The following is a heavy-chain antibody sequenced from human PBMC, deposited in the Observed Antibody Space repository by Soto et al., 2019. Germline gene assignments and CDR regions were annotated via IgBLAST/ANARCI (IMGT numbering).Heavy chain of an antibody. V-gene: IGHV1-8*01. Sequence: ASVKVSCKASGYTFTSYDINWVRQATGQGLEWMGWMNPNSGNTGYAQKFQGRVTMTRNTSISTAYVELSSLRSEDTAVYYCARGIGVNNWFDPWGQGTLVTVSS. CDR2: MNPNSGNT. CDR3: ARGIGVNNWFDP. J-gene: IGHJ5*02. D-gene: IGHD2-21*01. CDR1: GYTFTSYD.